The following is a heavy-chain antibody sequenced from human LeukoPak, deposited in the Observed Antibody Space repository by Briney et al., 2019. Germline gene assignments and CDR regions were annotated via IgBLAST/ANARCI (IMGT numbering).Heavy chain of an antibody. D-gene: IGHD6-13*01. V-gene: IGHV3-21*01. J-gene: IGHJ2*01. CDR2: IRSTSSNT. CDR1: GFSFSNYG. CDR3: ARVEIAGAGDFWYFNL. Sequence: GGSLRLSCAASGFSFSNYGMTWARQAPGKGLEWVSSIRSTSSNTYYADSVRGRFTISRDNAKNSLYLQMNSLRAEDTAVYYCARVEIAGAGDFWYFNLWGRGTQVTFSS.